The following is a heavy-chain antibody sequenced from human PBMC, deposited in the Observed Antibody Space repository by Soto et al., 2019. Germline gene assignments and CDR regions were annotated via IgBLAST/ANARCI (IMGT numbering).Heavy chain of an antibody. CDR3: AKLASYSSSPQDY. J-gene: IGHJ4*02. Sequence: QVQLVESGGGVVQPGRSLRLSCAASGFTFSSYGMHWVRQAPGKGLEWVAVISYDGSNKYYADSVKGRFTISRDNSKNTLYLQMNSLRAEDTAGYYCAKLASYSSSPQDYWGQGTLVTVSS. CDR2: ISYDGSNK. V-gene: IGHV3-30*18. D-gene: IGHD6-6*01. CDR1: GFTFSSYG.